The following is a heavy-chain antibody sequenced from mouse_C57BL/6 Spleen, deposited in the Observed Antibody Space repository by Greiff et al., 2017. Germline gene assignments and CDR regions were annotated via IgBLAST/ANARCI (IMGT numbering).Heavy chain of an antibody. CDR2: ICRDGST. V-gene: IGHV2-6*02. CDR1: GFSLTSYC. Sequence: QVQLQQSGPGLVAPSQSLSITCTVSGFSLTSYCVHWFRQPPGKGLAWLVVICRDGSTTYNSALKCRLIIRQDTSKSQVFLKMNSIQTDDTAMYYCARKGRVYSMDYWGQGTSVTVSS. J-gene: IGHJ4*01. CDR3: ARKGRVYSMDY.